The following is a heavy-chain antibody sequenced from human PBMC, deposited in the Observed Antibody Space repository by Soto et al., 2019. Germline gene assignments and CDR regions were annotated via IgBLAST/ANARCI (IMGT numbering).Heavy chain of an antibody. CDR2: INYSGST. CDR1: GGSISSYY. J-gene: IGHJ2*01. Sequence: QVQLQESGPGLVQPSETLSLTCTVSGGSISSYYWSWIRQPPGKGLEWIGYINYSGSTNHNPSLKSRVTTSVDTSKNQFSLKLSSVTAADTAVYYCARVWTFHWYFDLWGRGTLVTVSS. CDR3: ARVWTFHWYFDL. V-gene: IGHV4-59*01. D-gene: IGHD1-1*01.